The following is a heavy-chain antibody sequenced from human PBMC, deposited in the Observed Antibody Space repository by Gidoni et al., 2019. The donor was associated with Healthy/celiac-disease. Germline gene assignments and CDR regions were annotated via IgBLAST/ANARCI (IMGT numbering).Heavy chain of an antibody. Sequence: QVQLQQWGAGRVRPSETLSLTCAVYGGSFSGYYCSWIRQPPGKGLEWIGEINHSGSTNYNPSLKSLVTISVDTSKNQFSLKLISVTAADTAVYYCARNHRIQLWFNPPNYGMAVWGQGTTVTVSS. J-gene: IGHJ6*02. D-gene: IGHD5-18*01. V-gene: IGHV4-34*01. CDR1: GGSFSGYY. CDR2: INHSGST. CDR3: ARNHRIQLWFNPPNYGMAV.